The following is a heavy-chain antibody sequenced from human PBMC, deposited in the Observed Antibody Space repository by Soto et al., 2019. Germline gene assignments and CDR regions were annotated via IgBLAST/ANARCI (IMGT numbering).Heavy chain of an antibody. D-gene: IGHD3-10*02. V-gene: IGHV3-11*01. Sequence: QVQLVESGGGLVKPGGSLRLSCAASGFTFSDYYMSWIRQAPGKGLEWVSYISSSGTTIYYADSVKGRFTVSRDSAKNSLHLQMNSLRDEDTAVYYCARGMHGPATLFGLFDYWGQGTLVTVSS. CDR2: ISSSGTTI. J-gene: IGHJ4*02. CDR1: GFTFSDYY. CDR3: ARGMHGPATLFGLFDY.